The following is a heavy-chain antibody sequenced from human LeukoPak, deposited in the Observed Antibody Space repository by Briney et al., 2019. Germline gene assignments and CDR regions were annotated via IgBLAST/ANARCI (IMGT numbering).Heavy chain of an antibody. CDR3: ARDVLYYDSSGYYHHDY. Sequence: AGGSLRLSCAASGFTFSSYWMSWVRQAPVKGLEWVSSISSSSSYIYYADSVKGRFTISRDNAKNSLYLQMNSLRAEDTAVYYCARDVLYYDSSGYYHHDYWGQGTLVTVSS. V-gene: IGHV3-21*01. D-gene: IGHD3-22*01. CDR1: GFTFSSYW. CDR2: ISSSSSYI. J-gene: IGHJ4*02.